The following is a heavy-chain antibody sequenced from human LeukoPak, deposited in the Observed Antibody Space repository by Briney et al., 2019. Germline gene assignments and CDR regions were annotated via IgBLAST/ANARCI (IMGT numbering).Heavy chain of an antibody. Sequence: GGSLRLSCAASGFTFSSYGMHWVRQAPGKGLEWVAFIRYDGSNKYYADSVKGRFTISRDNSKNTLYLQMNSLRAEDTAVYYCAKDHAVVVVAATVDGDYWGQGTLVTVSS. D-gene: IGHD2-15*01. CDR2: IRYDGSNK. CDR1: GFTFSSYG. J-gene: IGHJ4*02. CDR3: AKDHAVVVVAATVDGDY. V-gene: IGHV3-30*02.